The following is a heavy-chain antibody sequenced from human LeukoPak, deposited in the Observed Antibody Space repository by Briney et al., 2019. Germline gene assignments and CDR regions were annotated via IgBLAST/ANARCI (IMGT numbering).Heavy chain of an antibody. V-gene: IGHV4-39*01. CDR3: ARAFRARYFDL. CDR2: IYYSGST. CDR1: GGSVTTSSYY. Sequence: PSETLSLTCTVSGGSVTTSSYYWGWIRQPPGKGLEWIGIIYYSGSTYYNPSLKGRVTISVDTSKNQFSLKLSSVTAADTAVYYCARAFRARYFDLWGRGTLVTVSS. D-gene: IGHD2/OR15-2a*01. J-gene: IGHJ2*01.